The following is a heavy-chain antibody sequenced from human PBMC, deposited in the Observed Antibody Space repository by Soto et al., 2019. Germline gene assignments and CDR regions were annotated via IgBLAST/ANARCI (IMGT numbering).Heavy chain of an antibody. V-gene: IGHV3-15*01. CDR3: TTYATQTFCDGGPSYSVQTKIHAS. CDR1: GFSFSNVW. J-gene: IGHJ4*02. D-gene: IGHD2-15*01. CDR2: IKSKSVGGTT. Sequence: EVQLVESGGGLVKPGGSLTLSCAASGFSFSNVWMSWVRQAPGKGLEWVGHIKSKSVGGTTDYTAPGKGRFTISRDDSKDTLFLHMNSLRTEDTGVYFCTTYATQTFCDGGPSYSVQTKIHASWGQGILVTVSS.